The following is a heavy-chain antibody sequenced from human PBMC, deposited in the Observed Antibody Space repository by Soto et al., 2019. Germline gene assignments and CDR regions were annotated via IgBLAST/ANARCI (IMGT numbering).Heavy chain of an antibody. V-gene: IGHV4-31*03. D-gene: IGHD4-17*01. CDR1: GGYISRGGYY. Sequence: QVQLQESGPGLVKPSQTLSLTCTVSGGYISRGGYYWSWIRPHPGKGLEWIGYIYYSGSTYYNPSLKSRVTISVDTSKNQFSLKLSSVTAADTAVYYCARDAPTTVGFDYWGQGTLVTVSS. J-gene: IGHJ4*02. CDR2: IYYSGST. CDR3: ARDAPTTVGFDY.